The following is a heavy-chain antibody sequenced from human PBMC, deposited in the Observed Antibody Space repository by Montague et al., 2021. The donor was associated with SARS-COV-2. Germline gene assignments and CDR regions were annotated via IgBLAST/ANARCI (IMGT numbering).Heavy chain of an antibody. CDR3: ARVQTTVAYDY. CDR2: XXWDDDK. D-gene: IGHD4-23*01. Sequence: PALVKPTQTLTLTCTFSGFSLTTSGVSVGWMRQPPGKAPEWLARXXWDDDKYYSTSLKTRLTISKDTSKNQVVLTMTNMDPVDTATYYCARVQTTVAYDYWGQGTLVTVSS. CDR1: GFSLTTSGVS. V-gene: IGHV2-70*11. J-gene: IGHJ4*02.